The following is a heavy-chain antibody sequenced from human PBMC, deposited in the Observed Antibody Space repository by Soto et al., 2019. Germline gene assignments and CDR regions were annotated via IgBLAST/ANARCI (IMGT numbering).Heavy chain of an antibody. D-gene: IGHD1-1*01. CDR2: INHSGST. CDR1: GGSISGGGCC. Sequence: SETLPLTCTFSGGSISGGGCCLSWIRQHTGKGLEWIGEINHSGSTNYNPSLKSRVTISVDTSKNQFSLKLSSVTAADTAVYYCARRPRGRYEKIYYFDYWGQGTLLTVSS. V-gene: IGHV4-34*01. CDR3: ARRPRGRYEKIYYFDY. J-gene: IGHJ4*02.